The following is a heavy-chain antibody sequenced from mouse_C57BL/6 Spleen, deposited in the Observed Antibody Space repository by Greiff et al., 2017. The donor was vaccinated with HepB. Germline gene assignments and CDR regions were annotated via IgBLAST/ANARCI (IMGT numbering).Heavy chain of an antibody. CDR3: TTYDDDGAPWFAY. V-gene: IGHV14-4*01. Sequence: EVQLQQSGAELVRPGASVKLSCTASGFNIKDDYMHWVKQRPEQGLEWIGWIDPENGDTEYASKFQGKATITADTSSNTAYLQLSSLTSEDTAGYYGTTYDDDGAPWFAYWGQGTLVTVSA. D-gene: IGHD2-4*01. CDR2: IDPENGDT. CDR1: GFNIKDDY. J-gene: IGHJ3*01.